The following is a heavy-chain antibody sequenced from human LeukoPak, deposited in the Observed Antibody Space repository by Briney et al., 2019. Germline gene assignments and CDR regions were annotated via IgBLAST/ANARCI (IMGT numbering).Heavy chain of an antibody. Sequence: QTGGSLRLSCAASGFTPRSHWMHWVRQVPGKGLVWVSRISTGGSTTNYADSVKGRFTISRDNAKNTLYLQMNSLRVEDTAVYYCARGHIDMARVIDNWGQGTLVTVSS. CDR2: ISTGGSTT. CDR1: GFTPRSHW. D-gene: IGHD5-24*01. V-gene: IGHV3-74*01. J-gene: IGHJ4*02. CDR3: ARGHIDMARVIDN.